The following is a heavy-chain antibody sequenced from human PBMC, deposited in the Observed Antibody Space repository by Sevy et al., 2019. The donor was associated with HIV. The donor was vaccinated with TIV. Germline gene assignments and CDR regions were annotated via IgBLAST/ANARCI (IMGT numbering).Heavy chain of an antibody. D-gene: IGHD6-13*01. Sequence: GGSLRLSCAASGFTFSSYWMSWVRQAPGKGLEWVANIKQDGSEKYYVDSVKGRFTISRDNAKNSLYLQMNSLRAEDTAVYYCAMVRVAAADPIFDYWGQGTLVTVSS. CDR1: GFTFSSYW. V-gene: IGHV3-7*01. CDR3: AMVRVAAADPIFDY. J-gene: IGHJ4*02. CDR2: IKQDGSEK.